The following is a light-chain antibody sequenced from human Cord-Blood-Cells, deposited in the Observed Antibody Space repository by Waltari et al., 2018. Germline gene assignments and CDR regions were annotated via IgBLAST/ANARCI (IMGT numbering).Light chain of an antibody. CDR1: SSDVGSYNL. CDR3: CSYAGSSSYV. CDR2: EGS. J-gene: IGLJ1*01. Sequence: QSALTQPASVSGSPGQSITISCTRTSSDVGSYNLVSWYQQPPGKAPKLMIYEGSKQPSRVLNRFAGSKSANTASRTISGLQAKDDTDYYCCSYAGSSSYVFGTGTKVTVL. V-gene: IGLV2-23*01.